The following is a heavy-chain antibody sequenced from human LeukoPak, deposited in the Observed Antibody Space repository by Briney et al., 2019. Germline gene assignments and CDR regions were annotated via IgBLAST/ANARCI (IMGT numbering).Heavy chain of an antibody. J-gene: IGHJ5*02. D-gene: IGHD1-1*01. Sequence: SQTLSLTCTVSGGSISSGSYYWSWIRQPAGKGLEWIGRIYTSGSTNYNPSLKSRVTISVDTSKNQFSLKLSSVTAADTAVYYCARHRLGTWFDPWGQGTLVTVSS. CDR2: IYTSGST. CDR3: ARHRLGTWFDP. V-gene: IGHV4-61*02. CDR1: GGSISSGSYY.